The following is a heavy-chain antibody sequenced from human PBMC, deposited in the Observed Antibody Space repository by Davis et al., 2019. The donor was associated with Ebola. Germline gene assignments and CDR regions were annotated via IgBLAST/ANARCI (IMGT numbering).Heavy chain of an antibody. CDR2: FDPEDGET. Sequence: ASVKVSCKVSGYTLTELSMHWVRQAPGKGLEWMGGFDPEDGETIYAQKFQGRVTMTTDTSTSTAYMELRSLRSDDTAVYYCARDGARWLRLLDFDYWGQGTLVTVSS. CDR3: ARDGARWLRLLDFDY. D-gene: IGHD5-12*01. CDR1: GYTLTELS. J-gene: IGHJ4*02. V-gene: IGHV1-24*01.